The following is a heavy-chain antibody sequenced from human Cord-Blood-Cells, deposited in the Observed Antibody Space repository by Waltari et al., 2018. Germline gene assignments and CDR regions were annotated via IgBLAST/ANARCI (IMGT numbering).Heavy chain of an antibody. Sequence: QVQLVQSGAEVKKPGASVKVSCKASGYTFTSYAMHWVRQAPGQRLEWMGWINACKGKTKYSQKFQGRVTITRDASASTAYMELSSLRSEDTAVYYCARDRCSGGSCYFDYWGQGTLVTVSS. CDR3: ARDRCSGGSCYFDY. D-gene: IGHD2-15*01. J-gene: IGHJ4*02. V-gene: IGHV1-3*01. CDR2: INACKGKT. CDR1: GYTFTSYA.